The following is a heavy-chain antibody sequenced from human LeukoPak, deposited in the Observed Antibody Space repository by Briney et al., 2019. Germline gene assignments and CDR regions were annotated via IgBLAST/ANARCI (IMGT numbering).Heavy chain of an antibody. CDR3: ARGSTYYDSSGQVPFDY. CDR2: ISSSSSTI. V-gene: IGHV3-48*01. CDR1: GFTFSTYS. Sequence: GGSLRLSCAASGFTFSTYSMNWVRQAPGKGLEWVSYISSSSSTIYYADSVKGRFTISRDNAKDSLYLQMNSLRAEDTAVYYCARGSTYYDSSGQVPFDYWGQGNPGHRLL. D-gene: IGHD3-22*01. J-gene: IGHJ4*02.